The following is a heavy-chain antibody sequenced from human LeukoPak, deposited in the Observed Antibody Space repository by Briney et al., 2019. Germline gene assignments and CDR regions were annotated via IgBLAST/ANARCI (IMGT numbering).Heavy chain of an antibody. J-gene: IGHJ4*02. CDR2: IYYSGST. D-gene: IGHD1-26*01. Sequence: SETLSLTCTVSGDSISSSYWSWIRQPPGKGLEWIGYIYYSGSTNYNPSLKSRVTISVDTSKNQFSPKLNSVTAADTAVYYCARDSGSYRWDYWGQGTLVTVSS. CDR3: ARDSGSYRWDY. CDR1: GDSISSSY. V-gene: IGHV4-59*01.